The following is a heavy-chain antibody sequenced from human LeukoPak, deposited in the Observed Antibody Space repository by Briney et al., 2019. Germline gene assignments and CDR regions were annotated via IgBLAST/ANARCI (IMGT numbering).Heavy chain of an antibody. CDR2: IYYSGST. J-gene: IGHJ3*02. CDR3: ARRGQLLGAFDI. CDR1: GGSISSSSYY. Sequence: PSQTLSLTCTVSGGSISSSSYYWGWIRQPPGKGLEWIGSIYYSGSTYYNPSLKSRVTISVDTSKNQFSLKLSSVTAADTAVYYCARRGQLLGAFDIWGQGTMVTVSS. V-gene: IGHV4-39*01. D-gene: IGHD2-2*01.